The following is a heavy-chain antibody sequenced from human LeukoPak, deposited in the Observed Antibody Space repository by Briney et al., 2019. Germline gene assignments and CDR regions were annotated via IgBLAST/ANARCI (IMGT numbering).Heavy chain of an antibody. V-gene: IGHV3-23*01. J-gene: IGHJ4*02. CDR2: ITVNGDGT. Sequence: PGGSLRLSCAASGFTFNNHAMSWARQAPGKGLEWVSSITVNGDGTNYADAVKGRFTISRDNSKNTVYLQMNSLRADDTAKYYCAKDWASVALDYWGQGTLVTVSS. CDR1: GFTFNNHA. D-gene: IGHD4-23*01. CDR3: AKDWASVALDY.